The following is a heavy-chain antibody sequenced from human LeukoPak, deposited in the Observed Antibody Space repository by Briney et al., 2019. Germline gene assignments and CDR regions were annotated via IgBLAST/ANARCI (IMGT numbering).Heavy chain of an antibody. V-gene: IGHV3-11*01. D-gene: IGHD3-10*01. Sequence: PGGSLRLSCAASGFTFSDYYMNWIRQAPGKGLEWVSYISSSGITIYYADSVKGQFTISRDNAKNSLYLQMNSLRAEDTAVYYCARGHYGSGNYYNLDYWGQGTLVIVSS. CDR1: GFTFSDYY. CDR2: ISSSGITI. CDR3: ARGHYGSGNYYNLDY. J-gene: IGHJ4*02.